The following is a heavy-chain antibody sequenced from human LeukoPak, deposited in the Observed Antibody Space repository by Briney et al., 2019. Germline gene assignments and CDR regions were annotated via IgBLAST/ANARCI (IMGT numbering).Heavy chain of an antibody. V-gene: IGHV4-34*01. D-gene: IGHD5-18*01. CDR1: GGSLSGYY. CDR2: INHSGST. CDR3: ARGGYSYGY. Sequence: PSETLSLTCAVYGGSLSGYYWSWIRQPPGKGLEWIGEINHSGSTNYNPSLKSRVTISVDTSKNQFSLKLSSVTAADTAVYYCARGGYSYGYWGQGTLVTVSS. J-gene: IGHJ4*02.